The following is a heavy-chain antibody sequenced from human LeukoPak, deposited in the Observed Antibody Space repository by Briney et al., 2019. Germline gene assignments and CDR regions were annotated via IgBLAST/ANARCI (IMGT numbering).Heavy chain of an antibody. CDR1: GGSISSSSYY. D-gene: IGHD2-15*01. J-gene: IGHJ4*02. CDR2: IYYSGST. CDR3: ARLYCSGGSCPPDY. Sequence: SETLSLTCTVSGGSISSSSYYWGWIRQPPGKGLEWIGSIYYSGSTYYNPSLKSRVTISVDTSKNQFSLKLSSVTAADTAVYYCARLYCSGGSCPPDYWGQGTLVTVPS. V-gene: IGHV4-39*01.